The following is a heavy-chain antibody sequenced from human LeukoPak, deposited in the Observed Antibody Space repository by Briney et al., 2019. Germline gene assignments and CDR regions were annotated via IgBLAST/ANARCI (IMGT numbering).Heavy chain of an antibody. V-gene: IGHV3-74*01. J-gene: IGHJ4*02. CDR3: ATGQGDSRYYFDS. CDR2: IKTDGRST. CDR1: GLSFSTYW. Sequence: GGSLRLSCAASGLSFSTYWMHWVRQAPGKGLVWVSRIKTDGRSTTYADSVKGRFTISRDNAKNTLFLQMNSLRVEDTAVYYCATGQGDSRYYFDSWGQGTLVTVSS. D-gene: IGHD3-16*01.